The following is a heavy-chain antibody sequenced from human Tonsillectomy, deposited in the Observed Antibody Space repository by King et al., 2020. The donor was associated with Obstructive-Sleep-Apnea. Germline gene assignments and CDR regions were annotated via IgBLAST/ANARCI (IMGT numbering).Heavy chain of an antibody. J-gene: IGHJ2*01. Sequence: LQLQESGPGLVKPSETLSLTCTVSGGSISSSSYYWGWIRQPPGKGLEWIGSIYYSGSTYYNPSLKSRVTISVDTSKNQFSLKLSSVTAADTAVYYCARDGRRVWGSGYDSDWYFDLWGRGTLVTVSS. CDR2: IYYSGST. D-gene: IGHD5-12*01. V-gene: IGHV4-39*07. CDR1: GGSISSSSYY. CDR3: ARDGRRVWGSGYDSDWYFDL.